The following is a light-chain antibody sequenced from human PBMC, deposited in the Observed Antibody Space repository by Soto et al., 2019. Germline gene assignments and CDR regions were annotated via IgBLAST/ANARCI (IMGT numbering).Light chain of an antibody. CDR1: SSDVGGYNY. V-gene: IGLV2-14*01. CDR2: EVS. Sequence: QSVLTQPASVSLSPGQSITISCTGTSSDVGGYNYVSWYQMQQGKAPKIMVYEVSNRPSGVSTRFSGSKSGNTASLTISGLQAEDEADYYCSSYTSSTGDVFGTGTNVTV. J-gene: IGLJ1*01. CDR3: SSYTSSTGDV.